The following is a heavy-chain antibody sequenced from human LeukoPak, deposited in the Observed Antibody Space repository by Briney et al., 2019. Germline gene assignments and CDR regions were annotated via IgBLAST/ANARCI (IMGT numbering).Heavy chain of an antibody. Sequence: PSGTLSLTCTVSGGSISSGGYYWSWIRQHPGKGLEWIGYIYYSGSTYYNPSLKSRVTISVDTSKNQFSLKLSSVTAADTAVYYCARALYSSSWPFDYWGQGTLVTVSS. J-gene: IGHJ4*02. CDR1: GGSISSGGYY. CDR2: IYYSGST. V-gene: IGHV4-31*03. CDR3: ARALYSSSWPFDY. D-gene: IGHD6-13*01.